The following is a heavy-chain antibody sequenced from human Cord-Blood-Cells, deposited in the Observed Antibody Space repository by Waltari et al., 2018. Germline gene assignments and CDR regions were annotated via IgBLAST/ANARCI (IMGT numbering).Heavy chain of an antibody. CDR2: IIPIFGTA. D-gene: IGHD3-9*01. J-gene: IGHJ4*02. Sequence: QVPLVQSGAEVKKPGSSVKVPCKASGGTFSSYAISWVRQAPGQGLEWMGGIIPIFGTANYAQKFQGRVTITADESTSTAYMELSSLRSEDTAVYYCARDGRYFDWLYFDYWGQGTLVTVSS. CDR3: ARDGRYFDWLYFDY. CDR1: GGTFSSYA. V-gene: IGHV1-69*01.